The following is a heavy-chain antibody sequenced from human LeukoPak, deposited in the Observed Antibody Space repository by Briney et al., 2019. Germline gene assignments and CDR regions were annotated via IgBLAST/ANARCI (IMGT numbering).Heavy chain of an antibody. J-gene: IGHJ4*02. CDR3: AKYSSSWYVAAFDY. CDR2: ISGSGGST. CDR1: GCTFSSYA. V-gene: IGHV3-23*01. Sequence: GASLRLSCAASGCTFSSYAMSWVRQAPGEGLEWVSAISGSGGSTYYADSVKGRFTISRDNSKNTLYLQMNSLRAEDTAVYYCAKYSSSWYVAAFDYWGQGTLVTVSS. D-gene: IGHD6-13*01.